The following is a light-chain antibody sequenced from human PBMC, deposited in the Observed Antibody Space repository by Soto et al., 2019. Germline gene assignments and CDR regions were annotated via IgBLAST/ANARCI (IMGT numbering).Light chain of an antibody. CDR3: QQYNNWPRT. V-gene: IGKV1-5*01. CDR2: AAS. J-gene: IGKJ1*01. Sequence: DIQMTQSPSTLSASVGDRVTITCRASQDIDTSLAWFQQRPGKAPKLLIYAASGLESGVPSTFSGSGSGTEFTLTISSLQSEDFAVYYCQQYNNWPRTFGQGTKVDIK. CDR1: QDIDTS.